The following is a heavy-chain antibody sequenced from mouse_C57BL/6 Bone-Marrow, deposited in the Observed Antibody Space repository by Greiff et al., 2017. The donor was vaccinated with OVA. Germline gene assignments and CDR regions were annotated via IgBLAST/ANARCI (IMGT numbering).Heavy chain of an antibody. CDR2: IDPNSGGT. D-gene: IGHD1-1*01. CDR1: GYTFTSYW. V-gene: IGHV1-72*01. Sequence: QVQLQQPGAELVKPGASVKLSCKASGYTFTSYWMHWVKQRPGRGLEWIGRIDPNSGGTKYNEKFKSKATLTVDKPSSTAHMQLSSLTSEDSAVYYCASEWEAYGSSFGFGYWGQGTTLTVSA. CDR3: ASEWEAYGSSFGFGY. J-gene: IGHJ2*01.